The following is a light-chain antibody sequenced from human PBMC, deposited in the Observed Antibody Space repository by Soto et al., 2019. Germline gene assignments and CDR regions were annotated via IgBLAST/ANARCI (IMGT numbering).Light chain of an antibody. CDR2: DVS. Sequence: QSALTQPASVSGSPGQSVTISCTGTSSDIGGYNYVSWYQHHPGKAPKLMIYDVSNRPSGVSNRFSGSKSGNTASLTISGLQTEDEADYYCNSYTGSSTLVVFGGGTKLTVL. V-gene: IGLV2-14*03. CDR1: SSDIGGYNY. CDR3: NSYTGSSTLVV. J-gene: IGLJ2*01.